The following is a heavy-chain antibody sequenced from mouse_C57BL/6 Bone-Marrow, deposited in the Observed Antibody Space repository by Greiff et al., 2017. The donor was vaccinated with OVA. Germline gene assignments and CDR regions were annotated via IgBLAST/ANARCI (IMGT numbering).Heavy chain of an antibody. V-gene: IGHV1-39*01. CDR1: GYSFTDYN. D-gene: IGHD1-1*01. CDR3: ARGYYGSSYDYFDY. J-gene: IGHJ2*01. CDR2: INPNYGTT. Sequence: EVQLKESGPELVKPGASVKISCKASGYSFTDYNMNWVKQSNGKSLEWIGVINPNYGTTSYNQKFKGKATLTVDQSSSTAYMQLNSLTSEDSAVYYCARGYYGSSYDYFDYWGQGTTLTVSS.